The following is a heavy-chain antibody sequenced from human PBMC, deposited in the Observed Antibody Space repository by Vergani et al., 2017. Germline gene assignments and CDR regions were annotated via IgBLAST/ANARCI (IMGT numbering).Heavy chain of an antibody. Sequence: QVQLVQSGAEVKKPGASVKVSCKASGYTFTGYYMHWVRQAPGQGLEWMGRINPNSGGTNYAQKFQGRVTMTRDTSISTAYMEMSRLRSDDTAVYYCARQYYYDSSGYYFQHWGQGTLVTVSS. D-gene: IGHD3-22*01. CDR1: GYTFTGYY. CDR3: ARQYYYDSSGYYFQH. CDR2: INPNSGGT. V-gene: IGHV1-2*02. J-gene: IGHJ1*01.